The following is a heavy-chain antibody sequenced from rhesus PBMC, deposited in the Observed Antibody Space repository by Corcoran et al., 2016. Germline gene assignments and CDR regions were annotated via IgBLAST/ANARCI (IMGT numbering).Heavy chain of an antibody. J-gene: IGHJ4*01. CDR2: TSGSGGRP. CDR1: GGSISSNY. CDR3: AGERGVAAGLGY. Sequence: QLQLQESGPGLVKPSETLSLTCAVSGGSISSNYWSWIRQPPGKGLEGIGRTSGSGGRPDSNPFLNSRVTISTDTSKNQVSLTLSSVAAADTAVYYCAGERGVAAGLGYWGQGVLVTVSS. D-gene: IGHD6-13*01. V-gene: IGHV4-173*01.